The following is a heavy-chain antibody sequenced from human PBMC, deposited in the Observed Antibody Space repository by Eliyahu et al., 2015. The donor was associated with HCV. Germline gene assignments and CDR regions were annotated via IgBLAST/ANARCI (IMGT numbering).Heavy chain of an antibody. CDR3: ARPSADNSGISKPFDY. CDR2: ITPIFATA. V-gene: IGHV1-69*01. J-gene: IGHJ4*02. Sequence: QVQLVQSGAEVKKPGSSVKVPCKASGGXFSTSAFSWVRQAPGQGLEWMGGITPIFATANYAQKFQGRVTITADDSTSTAYMELSSLRSEDTAVYFCARPSADNSGISKPFDYWGRGTLVTVSS. CDR1: GGXFSTSA. D-gene: IGHD6-19*01.